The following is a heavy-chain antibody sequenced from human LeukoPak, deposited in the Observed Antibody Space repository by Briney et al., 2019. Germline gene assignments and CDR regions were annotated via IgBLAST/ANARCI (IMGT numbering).Heavy chain of an antibody. V-gene: IGHV3-23*01. J-gene: IGHJ4*02. Sequence: GGSLRLSCAVSGITLSNYGMSWVRQAPGKGLEWVAGISDSGGSTNYADSVKGRFTISRDNPKNTLYMQMNTLRTEDTAVYFCATRGVVIRVIVGFHKAAYYFDSWGQGALVTVSS. D-gene: IGHD3-16*02. CDR2: ISDSGGST. CDR1: GITLSNYG. CDR3: ATRGVVIRVIVGFHKAAYYFDS.